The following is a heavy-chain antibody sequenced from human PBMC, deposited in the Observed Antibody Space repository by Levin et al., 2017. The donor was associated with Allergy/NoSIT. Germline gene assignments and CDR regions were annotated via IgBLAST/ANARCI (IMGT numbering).Heavy chain of an antibody. CDR3: ARGGLGIAAHNDY. CDR2: ISYDGSDK. J-gene: IGHJ4*02. CDR1: GFTFSTYA. Sequence: GGSLRLSCAASGFTFSTYAMHWVRQAPGKGLEWVAVISYDGSDKYYADSVKGRFTISRDNSKNTLSLQVNSLTEEDTAVYYCARGGLGIAAHNDYWGQGTLVTVSS. V-gene: IGHV3-30*04. D-gene: IGHD6-13*01.